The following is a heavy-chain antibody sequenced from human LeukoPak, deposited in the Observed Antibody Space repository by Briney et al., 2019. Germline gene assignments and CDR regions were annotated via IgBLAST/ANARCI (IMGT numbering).Heavy chain of an antibody. CDR3: ARVFSGRYYDFWSGYLDY. V-gene: IGHV4-38-2*02. CDR1: GGSISSYY. J-gene: IGHJ4*02. D-gene: IGHD3-3*01. CDR2: IYHSGST. Sequence: PSETLSLTCTVSGGSISSYYWSWIRQPPGKGLEWIGSIYHSGSTYYNPSLKSRVTISVDTSKNQFSLKLSSVTAADTAVYYCARVFSGRYYDFWSGYLDYWGQGTLVTVSS.